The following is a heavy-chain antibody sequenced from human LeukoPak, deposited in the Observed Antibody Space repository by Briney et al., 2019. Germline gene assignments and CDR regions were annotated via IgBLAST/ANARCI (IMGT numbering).Heavy chain of an antibody. V-gene: IGHV3-48*04. CDR2: ISSTSSII. Sequence: PGGSLRLSCAASGFTFSSYNMNWVRQAPGKGLEWISYISSTSSIIYYADSVKGRFTTSRDNAKNSLYLQMSSLRAEDTAVYYCARNLPAADYWGQGTLVTVSS. CDR3: ARNLPAADY. D-gene: IGHD2-2*01. CDR1: GFTFSSYN. J-gene: IGHJ4*02.